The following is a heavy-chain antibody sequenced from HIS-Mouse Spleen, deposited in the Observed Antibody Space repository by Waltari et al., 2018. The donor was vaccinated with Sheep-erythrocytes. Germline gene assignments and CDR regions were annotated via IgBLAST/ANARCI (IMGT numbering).Heavy chain of an antibody. J-gene: IGHJ2*01. V-gene: IGHV4-38-2*02. D-gene: IGHD7-27*01. CDR2: IYHGGST. CDR3: ASQPNWGYWYFDL. Sequence: QVQLQESGPGLVKPSETLSPTCTVPGYSLSSGYYWGGIRQPPGKGLEWIGSIYHGGSTYYNPSLKSRVTISVDTSKNQFSLKLSSVTAADTAVYYCASQPNWGYWYFDLWGRGTLVTVSS. CDR1: GYSLSSGYY.